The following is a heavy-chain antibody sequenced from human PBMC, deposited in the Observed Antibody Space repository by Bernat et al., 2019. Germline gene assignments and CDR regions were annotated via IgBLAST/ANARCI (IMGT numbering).Heavy chain of an antibody. CDR3: ARRAGDDSSGYYPDY. CDR2: IYYSGST. V-gene: IGHV4-39*01. D-gene: IGHD3-22*01. CDR1: GGSISSGNYY. J-gene: IGHJ4*02. Sequence: QLQLQESGQGLVKPSETLSLTCTVSGGSISSGNYYWGWIRQPPGKGLEWIGSIYYSGSTYYNPSLKSRVTISVDTSKNQFSLKLSSVTAADTAVYYCARRAGDDSSGYYPDYWGQGTLVTVSS.